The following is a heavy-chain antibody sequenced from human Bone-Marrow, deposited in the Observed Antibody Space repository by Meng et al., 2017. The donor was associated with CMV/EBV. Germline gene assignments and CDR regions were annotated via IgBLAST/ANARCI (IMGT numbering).Heavy chain of an antibody. J-gene: IGHJ4*02. CDR2: ISSGGST. Sequence: SLRLHCAASVFPVRSTYMRWVRQAPGMGLEWVSVISSGGSTYYADSVKGLFTISIDNSKNTLYLQMNSLRAEDTAVYYCARVPKDWGQGTLVTVSS. V-gene: IGHV3-66*02. CDR3: ARVPKD. CDR1: VFPVRSTY.